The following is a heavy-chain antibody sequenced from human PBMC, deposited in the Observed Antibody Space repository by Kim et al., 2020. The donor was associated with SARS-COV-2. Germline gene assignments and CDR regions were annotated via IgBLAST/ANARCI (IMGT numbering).Heavy chain of an antibody. CDR1: GYTFTGYY. V-gene: IGHV1-2*02. J-gene: IGHJ6*03. D-gene: IGHD3-3*01. CDR3: ARSGTITIFGVVIVSGDYYYMDV. Sequence: ASVKVSCKASGYTFTGYYMHWVRQAPGQGLEWMGWINPNSGGTNYAQKFQGSVTMTRDTSISTAYMELSRLRSDDTAVYYCARSGTITIFGVVIVSGDYYYMDVWGKGTTVTVSS. CDR2: INPNSGGT.